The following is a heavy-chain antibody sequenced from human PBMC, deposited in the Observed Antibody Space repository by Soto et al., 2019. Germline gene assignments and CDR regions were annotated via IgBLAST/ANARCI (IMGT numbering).Heavy chain of an antibody. CDR3: AREGYCSGGSCYGAFDI. CDR1: GGSFSGYY. Sequence: PSETLSLTCAVYGGSFSGYYWSWIRQPPGKGLEWIGEINHSGSTNYNPSLKSRVTISVDTSKNQFSLKLSSVTAADTAVYYCAREGYCSGGSCYGAFDIWGQGTMVTVSS. J-gene: IGHJ3*02. D-gene: IGHD2-15*01. V-gene: IGHV4-34*01. CDR2: INHSGST.